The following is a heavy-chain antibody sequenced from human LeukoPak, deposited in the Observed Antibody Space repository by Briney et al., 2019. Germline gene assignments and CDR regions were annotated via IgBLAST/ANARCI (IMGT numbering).Heavy chain of an antibody. CDR1: GGSFSGYY. CDR2: INHSGST. J-gene: IGHJ4*02. CDR3: ARAVGGGPFDY. D-gene: IGHD2-21*01. V-gene: IGHV4-34*01. Sequence: SETLSLTCAVYGGSFSGYYWSWIRQPPGKGLEWIGEINHSGSTNYNPSLKSRVTISVDTSKNQFSLKLSSVTAADTAVYYCARAVGGGPFDYWGQGTVVTVSS.